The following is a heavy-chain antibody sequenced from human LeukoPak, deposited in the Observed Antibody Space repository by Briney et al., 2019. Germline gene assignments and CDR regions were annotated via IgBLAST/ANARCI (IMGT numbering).Heavy chain of an antibody. V-gene: IGHV3-48*01. J-gene: IGHJ4*02. CDR3: ARDSSSWMYYFDY. CDR1: GFTFSSYS. D-gene: IGHD6-13*01. Sequence: LSGGSLRLSCAASGFTFSSYSMNWVRQAPGKGLEWVSYISSSSSTIYYADSVKGRFTISRDNAKNSLYLQMNSLRAEDTAVYYCARDSSSWMYYFDYWGQGTLVTVSS. CDR2: ISSSSSTI.